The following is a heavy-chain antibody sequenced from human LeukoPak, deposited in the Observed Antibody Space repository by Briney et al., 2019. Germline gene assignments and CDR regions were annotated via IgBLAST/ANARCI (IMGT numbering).Heavy chain of an antibody. J-gene: IGHJ2*01. D-gene: IGHD6-19*01. CDR1: GYIFTSYG. CDR2: ISIDNGNT. V-gene: IGHV1-18*01. CDR3: ARHSSLTGHWYFDL. Sequence: ASVKVSCRASGYIFTSYGISWARQAPGRGLGWMGWISIDNGNTNYVQNLQGRVSMTRDTFTSTVYMELRSLRSDDTAVYYCARHSSLTGHWYFDLWGRGTLVTVSS.